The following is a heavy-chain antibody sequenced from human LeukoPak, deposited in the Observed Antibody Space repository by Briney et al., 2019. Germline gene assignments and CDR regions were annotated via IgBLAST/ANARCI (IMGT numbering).Heavy chain of an antibody. CDR2: ISSSGSTI. D-gene: IGHD1-26*01. CDR3: ARRSGSHLVFDY. J-gene: IGHJ4*02. CDR1: GFTFSDYY. Sequence: GGCLRLSCAASGFTFSDYYMSWIRQAPGKRLEWVSYISSSGSTIYYADSVKGRFTISRDNANTSLYLQINSLRAEDTAVYYCARRSGSHLVFDYWGQGTLVTVSS. V-gene: IGHV3-11*04.